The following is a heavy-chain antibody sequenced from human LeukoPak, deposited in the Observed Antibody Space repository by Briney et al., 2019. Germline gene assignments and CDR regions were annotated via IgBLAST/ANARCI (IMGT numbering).Heavy chain of an antibody. V-gene: IGHV4-59*06. CDR2: IYYSGST. Sequence: SETLSLTCTVSGGSISSYYWSWIRQPPGKGLEWIGYIYYSGSTYYNPSLKSRVTISVDTSKNQFSLKLSSVTAADTAVYYCARTRVTTVISYYYYGMDVWGQGTTVTVSS. CDR1: GGSISSYY. CDR3: ARTRVTTVISYYYYGMDV. J-gene: IGHJ6*02. D-gene: IGHD4-17*01.